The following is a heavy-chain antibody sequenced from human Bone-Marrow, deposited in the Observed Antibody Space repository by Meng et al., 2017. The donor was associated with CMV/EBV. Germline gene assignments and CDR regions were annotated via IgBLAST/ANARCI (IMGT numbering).Heavy chain of an antibody. Sequence: GESLKISCAASGFTFSSYAMHWVRQAPGKGLEWVAVISYEESDIHYADSVRGRFTISRDNSKNTVFLQMYSLRAEDTALYYCARDLIGMDVWGQGTRVTVPS. J-gene: IGHJ6*02. V-gene: IGHV3-30*04. CDR2: ISYEESDI. CDR1: GFTFSSYA. CDR3: ARDLIGMDV.